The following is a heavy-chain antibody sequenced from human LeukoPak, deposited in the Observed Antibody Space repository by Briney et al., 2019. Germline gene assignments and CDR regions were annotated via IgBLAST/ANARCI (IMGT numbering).Heavy chain of an antibody. CDR2: IYTSGST. D-gene: IGHD2-2*01. J-gene: IGHJ3*02. Sequence: PSETLSLTCTVSGGSTSSYYWSWIQQPAGKGLEWIGRIYTSGSTNYNPSLKSRVTMSVDTSKNQFSLKLSSVTAADTAVYYCARWVPAAPDAFDIWGQGTMVTVSS. CDR3: ARWVPAAPDAFDI. V-gene: IGHV4-4*07. CDR1: GGSTSSYY.